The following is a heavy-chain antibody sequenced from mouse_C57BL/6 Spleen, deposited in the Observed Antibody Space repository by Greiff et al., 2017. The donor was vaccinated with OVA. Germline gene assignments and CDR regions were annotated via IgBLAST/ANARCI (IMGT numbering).Heavy chain of an antibody. V-gene: IGHV7-1*01. CDR1: GFTFSDFY. J-gene: IGHJ1*03. CDR3: ARDGGLWYFDV. CDR2: SRNKANDYTT. Sequence: EVMLVESGGGLVQSGRSLRLSCATSGFTFSDFYMEWVRQAPGKGLEWIAASRNKANDYTTEYSASVKGRFIVSRDTSQSILYLQMNALRAEDTAIYYCARDGGLWYFDVWGTGTTVTVSS.